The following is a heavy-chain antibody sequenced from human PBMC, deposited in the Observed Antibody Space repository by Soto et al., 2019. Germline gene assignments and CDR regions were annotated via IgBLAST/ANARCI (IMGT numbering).Heavy chain of an antibody. D-gene: IGHD5-18*01. Sequence: SGTLSLTCAVYGWPFSGYYWSWIRQPPGKGLEWIGEINHSGSTNYNPSLKSRVTISVDTSKNQFSLKLSSVTAADTAVYYCARGFLYSYGSYYYYYYGMDVWGQGTTVTVS. J-gene: IGHJ6*02. V-gene: IGHV4-34*01. CDR1: GWPFSGYY. CDR3: ARGFLYSYGSYYYYYYGMDV. CDR2: INHSGST.